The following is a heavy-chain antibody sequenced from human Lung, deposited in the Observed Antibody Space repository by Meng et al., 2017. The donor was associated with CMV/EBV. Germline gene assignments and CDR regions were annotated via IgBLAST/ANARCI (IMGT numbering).Heavy chain of an antibody. J-gene: IGHJ4*02. CDR1: GGSIGSSGYY. CDR2: VYYSGTT. V-gene: IGHV4-39*07. Sequence: SETLSLTCTVSGGSIGSSGYYWGWIRQPPGKGLEWIGAVYYSGTTYYNPSLKSRITISVDTSKNQFSLKLYAVTAADTTVYYCARDRNPAVAGTGLDYWGQGTRVTVSS. D-gene: IGHD6-19*01. CDR3: ARDRNPAVAGTGLDY.